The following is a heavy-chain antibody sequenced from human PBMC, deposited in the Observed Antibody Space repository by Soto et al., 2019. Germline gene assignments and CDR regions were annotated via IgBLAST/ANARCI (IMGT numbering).Heavy chain of an antibody. Sequence: QVQLVQSGAEVKKPGASVKVSCKASGYSCSTYDINWVRQAAGQGLEWMGWVNPKSGNTDYAQRFRGRVTMTSNTSISTAYMELSALTPEDTAVYYCARPYCDSTSCFTDWFDSWGQGTLVTVSS. J-gene: IGHJ5*01. CDR2: VNPKSGNT. CDR3: ARPYCDSTSCFTDWFDS. CDR1: GYSCSTYD. D-gene: IGHD2-2*02. V-gene: IGHV1-8*01.